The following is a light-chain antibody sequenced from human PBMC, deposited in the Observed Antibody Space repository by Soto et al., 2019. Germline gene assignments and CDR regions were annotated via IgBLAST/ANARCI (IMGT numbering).Light chain of an antibody. Sequence: QSVRNQPAAIAWTSGQSMNISCTGTSSDVGAYDYVSWYQQHPDKAPKLMIYEVSNRPSGVSNRFSGSKSVDTATLTISGLQAEDEADYYCSSYTSSSTRVFGTGTKVTVL. V-gene: IGLV2-14*03. CDR1: SSDVGAYDY. CDR3: SSYTSSSTRV. CDR2: EVS. J-gene: IGLJ1*01.